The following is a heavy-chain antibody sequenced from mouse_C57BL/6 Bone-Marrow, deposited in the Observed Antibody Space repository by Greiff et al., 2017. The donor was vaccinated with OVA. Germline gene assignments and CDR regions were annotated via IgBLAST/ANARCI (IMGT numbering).Heavy chain of an antibody. V-gene: IGHV10-1*01. CDR3: VSGQFDY. D-gene: IGHD6-1*01. J-gene: IGHJ2*01. CDR1: GFSFNTYA. Sequence: EVQLVESGGGLVQPKGSLKLSCAASGFSFNTYAMTWVRQAPGKGLEWVARIRSKSNYYATYYADSVKDRFTISRDDSESMLYLQMNNLKTEDSAMYYCVSGQFDYWGQGTTLTVSS. CDR2: IRSKSNYYAT.